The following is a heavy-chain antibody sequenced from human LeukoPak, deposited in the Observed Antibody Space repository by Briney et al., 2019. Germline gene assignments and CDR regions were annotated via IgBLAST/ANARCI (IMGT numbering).Heavy chain of an antibody. D-gene: IGHD6-13*01. J-gene: IGHJ4*02. CDR3: ARNKMASIAAVIDY. Sequence: GSLRLFCAASGFNFSSHGMPWVRQGPGQGLEWGGVIWYDGSNKYYADSVKGRFTISRDNSKNTLYLQMNSLRAEDTAVYYCARNKMASIAAVIDYWGQGTLVTVSS. CDR1: GFNFSSHG. CDR2: IWYDGSNK. V-gene: IGHV3-33*01.